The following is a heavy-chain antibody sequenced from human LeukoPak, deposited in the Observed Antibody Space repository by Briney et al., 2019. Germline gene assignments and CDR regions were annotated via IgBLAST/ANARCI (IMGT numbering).Heavy chain of an antibody. D-gene: IGHD3/OR15-3a*01. V-gene: IGHV3-23*01. CDR1: GFTFSDFA. J-gene: IGHJ3*02. Sequence: GRSLGLFCAASGFTFSDFAMSWVRRAPGKGLVGVSTITDSGDRTFFAHSVKGRFTVSGDNSKNTLYLPMKTQRAEDTSVFYCARDSMIFGVVYREVGAFDIWGQGTMVTVSS. CDR3: ARDSMIFGVVYREVGAFDI. CDR2: ITDSGDRT.